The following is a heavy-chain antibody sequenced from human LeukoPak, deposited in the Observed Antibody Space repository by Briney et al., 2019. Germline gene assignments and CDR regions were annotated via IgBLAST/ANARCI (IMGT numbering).Heavy chain of an antibody. CDR2: IWYDGSNK. CDR3: ARDRAAADLDY. J-gene: IGHJ4*02. V-gene: IGHV3-33*08. CDR1: GSTFSSYS. D-gene: IGHD6-13*01. Sequence: GGSLRLSCAASGSTFSSYSMNWVRQAPGKGLEWVAVIWYDGSNKFYADSVKGRFTISRDNSKNTLYLQMNSLRAEDTAVYYCARDRAAADLDYWGQGTLVTVSS.